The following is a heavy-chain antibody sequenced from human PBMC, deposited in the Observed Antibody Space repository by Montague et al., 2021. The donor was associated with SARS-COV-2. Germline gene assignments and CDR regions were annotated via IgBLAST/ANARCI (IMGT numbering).Heavy chain of an antibody. V-gene: IGHV4-34*01. CDR1: FGSFSTYS. CDR3: ARLGDGVVPSPILGVGPYYSYYYMDV. CDR2: IHHGGGT. Sequence: SETLSLPFSFPFGSFSTYSWNWIRQPPGKGLEWIGEIHHGGGTNYNPSLKSRVTISADTSKNQFSLKLTSVAAADTAVYYCARLGDGVVPSPILGVGPYYSYYYMDVWGKGTTVTVSS. D-gene: IGHD3-10*01. J-gene: IGHJ6*03.